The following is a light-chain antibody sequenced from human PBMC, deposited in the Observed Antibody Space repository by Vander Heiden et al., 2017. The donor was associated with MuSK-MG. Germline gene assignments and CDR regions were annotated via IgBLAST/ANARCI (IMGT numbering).Light chain of an antibody. CDR1: QSIGSS. CDR2: YAS. J-gene: IGKJ2*01. V-gene: IGKV6D-21*02. CDR3: YQSSSLPHT. Sequence: EIVLTHSPDFQSVTPKEKVTITCRASQSIGSSLHWYQQKPEQSPKLLIKYASQYISGVPSRLSGSGSVSDFTLTIKSLEAEDAAAYFFYQSSSLPHTFGQGTKLXIK.